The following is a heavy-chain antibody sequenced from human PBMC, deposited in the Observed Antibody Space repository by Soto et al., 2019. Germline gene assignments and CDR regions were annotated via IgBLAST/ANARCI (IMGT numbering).Heavy chain of an antibody. J-gene: IGHJ6*02. CDR1: GFTFSVYA. Sequence: EVQLLESGGGFVQPGGSLRLSCAATGFTFSVYAMTWVRQAPGKGLERVSAVTANGGSTYSADSVKGRFTMSRDNSKNTLFLQMNSLRAEDTAVYYCASLGVGDWANYYYYYGRDVCGQGTTVTVSS. CDR3: ASLGVGDWANYYYYYGRDV. V-gene: IGHV3-23*01. D-gene: IGHD2-21*02. CDR2: VTANGGST.